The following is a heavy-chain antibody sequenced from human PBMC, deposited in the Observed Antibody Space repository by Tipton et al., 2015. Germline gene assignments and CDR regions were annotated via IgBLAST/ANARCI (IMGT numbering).Heavy chain of an antibody. CDR2: IYPGDSDT. V-gene: IGHV5-51*01. CDR3: ARRLPYFEWSKVYYFDY. J-gene: IGHJ4*02. Sequence: QLVQSGAEVKKPGESLKISCKGSGYSFTSYWIGWVRQMTGKGLEWMGIIYPGDSDTRYSPSFQGQVTISADKSTSTAYLQWSSLKASDTAVYYCARRLPYFEWSKVYYFDYWGQGSPVTVSP. D-gene: IGHD3-9*01. CDR1: GYSFTSYW.